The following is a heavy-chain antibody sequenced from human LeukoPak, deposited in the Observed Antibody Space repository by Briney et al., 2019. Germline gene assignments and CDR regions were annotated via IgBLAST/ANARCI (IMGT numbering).Heavy chain of an antibody. CDR3: AVQIAAAGTDYYYYMDV. J-gene: IGHJ6*03. CDR1: GYSISSGYY. D-gene: IGHD6-13*01. Sequence: SETLSLTCTVSGYSISSGYYWGWIRQPPGKGLEWIGSIYHSGSTYYNPSLKSRVTMSVDTSKNQFSLKLSSVTAADTAVYYCAVQIAAAGTDYYYYMDVWGKGTTVTVSS. CDR2: IYHSGST. V-gene: IGHV4-38-2*02.